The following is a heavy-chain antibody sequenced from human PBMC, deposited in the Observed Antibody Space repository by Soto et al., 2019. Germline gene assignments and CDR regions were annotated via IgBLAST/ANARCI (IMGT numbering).Heavy chain of an antibody. J-gene: IGHJ5*02. V-gene: IGHV1-69*04. CDR2: IIPILGIA. Sequence: ASVKVSCKASGGTFSSYTISWVRQAPGQGLEWMGRIIPILGIANYAQKFQGRVTITADKSTSTAYMELSSLRSEDTAVYYCARETARILTGYYSPYNWFDPWGQGTLVTVSS. D-gene: IGHD3-9*01. CDR3: ARETARILTGYYSPYNWFDP. CDR1: GGTFSSYT.